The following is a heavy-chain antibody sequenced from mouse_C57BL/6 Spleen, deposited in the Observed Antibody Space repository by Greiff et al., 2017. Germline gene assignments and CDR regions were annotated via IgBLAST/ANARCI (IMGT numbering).Heavy chain of an antibody. CDR1: GYSITSGYY. V-gene: IGHV3-6*01. J-gene: IGHJ3*01. CDR2: ISYDGSN. D-gene: IGHD2-4*01. Sequence: EVKLVESGPGLVKPSQSLSLTCSVTGYSITSGYYWNWIRQFPGNKLEWMGYISYDGSNNYNPSLKNRISITRDTSKNQFFLKLNSVTTEDTATYYCARDDYDVSFAYWGQGTLVTVSA. CDR3: ARDDYDVSFAY.